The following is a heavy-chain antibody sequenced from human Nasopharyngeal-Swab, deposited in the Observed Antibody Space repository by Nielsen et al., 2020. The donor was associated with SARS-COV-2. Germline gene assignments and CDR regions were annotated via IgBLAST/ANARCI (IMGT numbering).Heavy chain of an antibody. V-gene: IGHV3-30*02. CDR1: GFTFSSYG. D-gene: IGHD5-18*01. CDR2: IRYDGSNK. J-gene: IGHJ6*03. Sequence: GESLKISCAASGFTFSSYGMHWVRQAPGKGLEWVAFIRYDGSNKYYADSVKGRFTISRDNSKYTLYLQMNSLRAEDTAVYYCAKDSMDTAMVYDYYYYYMDVWGKGTTVTVSS. CDR3: AKDSMDTAMVYDYYYYYMDV.